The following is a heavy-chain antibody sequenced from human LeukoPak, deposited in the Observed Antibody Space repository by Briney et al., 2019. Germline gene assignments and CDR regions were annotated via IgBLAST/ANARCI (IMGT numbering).Heavy chain of an antibody. Sequence: GGSLRLSCAASGFTFSSYSMNWVRQAPGKGLEWVSSISSSSSYIYYADSVKGRFTISRDNAKNSLYLQMNSLRAEDTAVYYCAFYRGAHSYFPYWGQGTLVTVSS. CDR3: AFYRGAHSYFPY. V-gene: IGHV3-21*01. CDR2: ISSSSSYI. J-gene: IGHJ4*02. D-gene: IGHD3-10*01. CDR1: GFTFSSYS.